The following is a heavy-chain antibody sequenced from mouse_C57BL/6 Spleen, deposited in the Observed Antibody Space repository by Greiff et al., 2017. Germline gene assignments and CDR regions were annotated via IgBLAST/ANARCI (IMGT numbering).Heavy chain of an antibody. D-gene: IGHD3-3*01. CDR1: GFTFSDYY. V-gene: IGHV5-16*01. CDR3: ARGGLLNYAMDY. J-gene: IGHJ4*01. CDR2: INYDGSST. Sequence: EVMLVESEGGLVQPGSSMKLSCTASGFTFSDYYMAWVRQVPEKGLEWVANINYDGSSTYYLDSLKSRFIISRDNAKNILYLQMSSLKSEDTATYYCARGGLLNYAMDYWGQGTSVTVSS.